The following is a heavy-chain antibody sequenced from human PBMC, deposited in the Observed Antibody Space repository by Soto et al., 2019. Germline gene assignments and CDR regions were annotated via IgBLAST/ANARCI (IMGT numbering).Heavy chain of an antibody. CDR3: AKTSHSSSDSSLDY. J-gene: IGHJ4*02. CDR2: ISGAAGST. Sequence: EVQLLESGGGLVQPGGSLRLSCEASGFTFSSYAMSWVRQAPGKGLEWVSDISGAAGSTYYADSVKGRFTVSSDNSENTLYLQMNSLRAEDTAVYYCAKTSHSSSDSSLDYWGQGTRVTVSS. V-gene: IGHV3-23*01. CDR1: GFTFSSYA. D-gene: IGHD2-15*01.